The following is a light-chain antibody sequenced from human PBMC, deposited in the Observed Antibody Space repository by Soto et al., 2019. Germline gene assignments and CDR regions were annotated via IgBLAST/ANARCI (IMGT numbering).Light chain of an antibody. CDR1: QSVLYSSNNKNY. CDR3: QQYYSTPPYT. CDR2: WAS. J-gene: IGKJ2*01. Sequence: DIVMTQSPDSLAVSLGERATINCKSSQSVLYSSNNKNYLAWYRQKPGQPPKLLIYWASIRESGVPDRISGSGSGTDFTLPISSLPAEDVAVYYCQQYYSTPPYTFGQGTKLEIK. V-gene: IGKV4-1*01.